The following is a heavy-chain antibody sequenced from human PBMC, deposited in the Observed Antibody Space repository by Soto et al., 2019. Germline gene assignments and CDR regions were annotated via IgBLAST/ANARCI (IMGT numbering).Heavy chain of an antibody. J-gene: IGHJ6*02. D-gene: IGHD2-2*01. V-gene: IGHV1-69*08. CDR1: GGTFSSYT. Sequence: QVQLVQSGAEVKKPGSSVKVSCKASGGTFSSYTISWVRQAPGQGLEWMGRIIPILGIANYAQKFQGRVTITADKSTGTAYMELSSLRSEDTAVYYCARDKGYCSSTSCYDNYYYYGMDVWGQGTTVTVSS. CDR2: IIPILGIA. CDR3: ARDKGYCSSTSCYDNYYYYGMDV.